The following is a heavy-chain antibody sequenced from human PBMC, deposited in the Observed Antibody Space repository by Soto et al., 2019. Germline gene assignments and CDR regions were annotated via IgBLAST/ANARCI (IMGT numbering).Heavy chain of an antibody. J-gene: IGHJ4*02. D-gene: IGHD6-19*01. CDR3: ARSPWLAQFDF. CDR1: GLTFSSAW. Sequence: XXSLRLSFAASGLTFSSAWMSWVPQAPGKGLEWVSYISSSSTIYYADSVKGRFTISRENAKNTLYLQMKSLRADDTAVYYCARSPWLAQFDFWGRGTLVTVSS. V-gene: IGHV3-48*04. CDR2: ISSSSTI.